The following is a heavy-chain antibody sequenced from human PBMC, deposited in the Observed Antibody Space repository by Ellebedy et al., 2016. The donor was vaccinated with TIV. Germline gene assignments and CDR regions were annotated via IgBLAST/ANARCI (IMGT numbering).Heavy chain of an antibody. CDR1: GGAISSSSYY. CDR3: ARGGGSFSDH. CDR2: IHYSGST. Sequence: SETLSLTCTVSGGAISSSSYYWGWIRQSPRKGLEWIGSIHYSGSTYHNPSLKSRLTMSVDTSKNQFSLKLSSVTAADTAVYYCARGGGSFSDHWGQGTLVTVSS. V-gene: IGHV4-39*07. D-gene: IGHD2-15*01. J-gene: IGHJ4*02.